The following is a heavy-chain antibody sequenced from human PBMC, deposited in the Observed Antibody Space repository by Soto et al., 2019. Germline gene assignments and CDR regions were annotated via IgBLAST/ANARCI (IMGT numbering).Heavy chain of an antibody. Sequence: ASVKVSCKASGYTFTSYGISWVRQAPGQGLEWMGWISAYNGNTNYAQKLQGRVTMTTDTSTSTAYMELRSLRSDDTAVYYCARQIGSSVWVMPRYYYGMDVWGQGTSVTVSS. V-gene: IGHV1-18*01. CDR1: GYTFTSYG. CDR3: ARQIGSSVWVMPRYYYGMDV. J-gene: IGHJ6*02. CDR2: ISAYNGNT. D-gene: IGHD6-19*01.